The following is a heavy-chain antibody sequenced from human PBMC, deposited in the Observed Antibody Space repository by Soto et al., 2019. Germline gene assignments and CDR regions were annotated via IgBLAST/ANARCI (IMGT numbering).Heavy chain of an antibody. J-gene: IGHJ4*02. CDR1: GFTFSSYA. V-gene: IGHV3-23*01. CDR3: AKFFVETGGSSGWPWSFHF. D-gene: IGHD6-25*01. CDR2: ISGTGGTT. Sequence: EVQLLESGGGLVQPGGSLRLSCAASGFTFSSYAMSWVRQAPGKGLEWVSAISGTGGTTYYADSVKGRFTIPRDNSRNTLYLQMNSLRAEDTAIYYCAKFFVETGGSSGWPWSFHFWGEGTLVTVSS.